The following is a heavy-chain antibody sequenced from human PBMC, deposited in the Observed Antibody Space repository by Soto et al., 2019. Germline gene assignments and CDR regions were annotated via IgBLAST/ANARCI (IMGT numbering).Heavy chain of an antibody. D-gene: IGHD4-17*01. V-gene: IGHV4-30-2*01. CDR1: GGSISSGGYS. CDR2: IYHSGST. J-gene: IGHJ6*02. CDR3: ARAHYGDYGYGMDV. Sequence: QLQLQESGSGLVKPSQTLSLTCAVSGGSISSGGYSWSWIRQPPGKGLEWIGYIYHSGSTYYNPSLKSRVPMSVDMSKTQFSLKLSSVTAADTAVYYCARAHYGDYGYGMDVWGQGTTVTVSS.